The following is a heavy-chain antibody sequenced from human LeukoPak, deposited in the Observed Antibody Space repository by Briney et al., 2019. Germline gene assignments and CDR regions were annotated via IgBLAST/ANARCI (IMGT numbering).Heavy chain of an antibody. D-gene: IGHD5-18*01. CDR1: GGSINSGGYY. CDR2: IYHSGST. Sequence: SETLSLTCTVSGGSINSGGYYWSWIRQPPGKGLEWIGYIYHSGSTYYNPSLKSRVTISVDRSKNQFSLKLSSVTAADTAVYYCARGAALVTHKYFDYWGPGTLVTVSS. V-gene: IGHV4-30-2*01. CDR3: ARGAALVTHKYFDY. J-gene: IGHJ4*02.